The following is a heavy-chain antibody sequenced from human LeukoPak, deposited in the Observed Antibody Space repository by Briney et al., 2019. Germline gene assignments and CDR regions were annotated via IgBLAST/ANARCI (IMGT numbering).Heavy chain of an antibody. CDR1: GGSISSYY. D-gene: IGHD1-26*01. Sequence: SETLSLTCTVSGGSISSYYWSWIRQPAGKGLEWIGRIYTSGSTNCNASLKSRVSMSVDTSKNQFSLKLSSVTAADTAVFYCARENSGSYREFDYWGQGTLVTVSS. CDR2: IYTSGST. J-gene: IGHJ4*02. V-gene: IGHV4-4*07. CDR3: ARENSGSYREFDY.